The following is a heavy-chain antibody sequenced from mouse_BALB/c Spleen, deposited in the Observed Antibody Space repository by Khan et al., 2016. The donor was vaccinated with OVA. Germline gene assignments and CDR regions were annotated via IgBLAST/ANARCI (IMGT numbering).Heavy chain of an antibody. J-gene: IGHJ3*01. CDR2: IYPGNGNT. D-gene: IGHD2-14*01. CDR3: TRAGIGSFAF. V-gene: IGHV1-77*01. CDR1: GYTFTDYY. Sequence: VQLQESGAELARPGASVKLSCKASGYTFTDYYINWVKQRTGQGLGWIGDIYPGNGNTYYNENFKGKATLTADKSSSPAFMHLSSLTSEDSAVDICTRAGIGSFAFWGQGTLVTVSA.